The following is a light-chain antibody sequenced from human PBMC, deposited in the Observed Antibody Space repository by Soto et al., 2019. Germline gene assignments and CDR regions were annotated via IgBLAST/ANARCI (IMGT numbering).Light chain of an antibody. CDR2: AAS. J-gene: IGKJ4*01. CDR1: EDISSW. CDR3: QQANSFLGLT. V-gene: IGKV1-12*01. Sequence: DIQMTQSPSSVCASVGDRVTITCRASEDISSWLAWYQQKPGKAPNLLIYAASSLQSGVPSRFSGSGSGTDFTLTISSLQPEDFATYYCQQANSFLGLTFGGGTKVEIK.